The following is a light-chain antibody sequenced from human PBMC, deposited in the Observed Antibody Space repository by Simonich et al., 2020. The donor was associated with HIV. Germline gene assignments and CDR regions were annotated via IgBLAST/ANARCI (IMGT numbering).Light chain of an antibody. Sequence: DIVMTQSPDSLAVSPGERATINCKSSRSVLYNSNNKSYLAWYQQKPGQPPKLLIYWASTRESGVPARFSGSGSGTDFTLTISSLQAEDVAVYYCQQYYSTPPTFGQGTKVEIK. V-gene: IGKV4-1*01. CDR3: QQYYSTPPT. CDR2: WAS. CDR1: RSVLYNSNNKSY. J-gene: IGKJ1*01.